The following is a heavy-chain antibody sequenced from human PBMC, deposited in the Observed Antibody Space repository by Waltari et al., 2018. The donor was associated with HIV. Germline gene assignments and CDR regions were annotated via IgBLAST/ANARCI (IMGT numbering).Heavy chain of an antibody. Sequence: QLQLQESGPGLVKPSETLSLTCSVSGASISSNNYYWGWIRQPPGRGLEWIGSISYSGKTYYNPSLKSRVTISVDTSNSQFSLSLNSLTAADTAMYYCARPNFASPFRPFDIWGQGTMVTVSS. CDR3: ARPNFASPFRPFDI. V-gene: IGHV4-39*01. CDR1: GASISSNNYY. CDR2: ISYSGKT. J-gene: IGHJ3*02. D-gene: IGHD3-9*01.